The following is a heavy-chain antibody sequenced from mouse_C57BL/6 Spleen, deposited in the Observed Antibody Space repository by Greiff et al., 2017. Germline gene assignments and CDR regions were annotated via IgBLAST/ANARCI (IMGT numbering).Heavy chain of an antibody. D-gene: IGHD1-1*01. CDR3: ARGPLYYGSSSGYFDD. CDR2: IHPNSGST. CDR1: GYTFTSYW. V-gene: IGHV1-64*01. J-gene: IGHJ2*01. Sequence: QVQLQQSGAELVKPGASVKLSCKASGYTFTSYWMHWVKQRPGPGLEWIGMIHPNSGSTNYNEKFKSKATLTVDTSSSPASMQLSSLTSEDSAFYYCARGPLYYGSSSGYFDDWGQGTTLTVSS.